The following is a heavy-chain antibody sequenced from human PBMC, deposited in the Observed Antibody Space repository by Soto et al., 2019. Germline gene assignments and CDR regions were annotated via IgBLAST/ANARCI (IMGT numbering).Heavy chain of an antibody. CDR3: ARDRGFYGMDV. J-gene: IGHJ6*02. CDR2: IYIGGGT. D-gene: IGHD3-10*01. CDR1: GFTVSSNY. Sequence: GGSLRLSCAASGFTVSSNYMNWVRQAPGKGLEWVSVIYIGGGTYYADSVKGRFNVSRDNSKNTLYLQMNSLGAEDTAVYYCARDRGFYGMDVWGQGTTVTVSS. V-gene: IGHV3-53*01.